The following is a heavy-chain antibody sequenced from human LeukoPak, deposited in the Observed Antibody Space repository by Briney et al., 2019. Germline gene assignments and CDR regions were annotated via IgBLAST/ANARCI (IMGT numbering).Heavy chain of an antibody. CDR3: ARSDYHNSGSHTVFDAFDI. V-gene: IGHV4-59*01. Sequence: SETLSLTCTVSGDSISRYYWSWIRRPPGKGLEWIGYIDDSGNTNYNPSLKSQVTISVDKSKNQFSLKLSFVTAADTAMYYCARSDYHNSGSHTVFDAFDIWGQGTRVTVST. CDR1: GDSISRYY. D-gene: IGHD3-10*01. CDR2: IDDSGNT. J-gene: IGHJ3*02.